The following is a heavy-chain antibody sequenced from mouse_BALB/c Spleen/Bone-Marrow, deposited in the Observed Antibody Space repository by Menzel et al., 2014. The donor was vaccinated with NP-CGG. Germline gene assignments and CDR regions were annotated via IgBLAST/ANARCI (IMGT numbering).Heavy chain of an antibody. D-gene: IGHD1-1*01. V-gene: IGHV5-12-2*01. CDR2: ISNGGGST. CDR1: GFTFSSYT. Sequence: EVHLVESGGGLVQPGGSLKLSCAASGFTFSSYTMSWVRQTPEKRLERVAYISNGGGSTYYPDTVKGRFTISRDNAKNTLYLQMSSLKSEDTAMYYCARHGYYGSRAMDYWGQGTSVTVSS. J-gene: IGHJ4*01. CDR3: ARHGYYGSRAMDY.